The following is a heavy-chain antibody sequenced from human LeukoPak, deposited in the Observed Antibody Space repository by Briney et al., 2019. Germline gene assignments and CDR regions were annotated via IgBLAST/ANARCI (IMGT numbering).Heavy chain of an antibody. CDR2: ISGSGTDT. J-gene: IGHJ4*02. Sequence: PGGSLRLSCGRSGFTFSSYVMSWVRQAPGKGLEWVSAISGSGTDTFYAHSVKGRFTISRDNTKNTLYLQMSSLRAEDTAVYYCAKGGGSSCYSPSDYWGQRTLVTVSS. CDR1: GFTFSSYV. V-gene: IGHV3-23*01. D-gene: IGHD2-15*01. CDR3: AKGGGSSCYSPSDY.